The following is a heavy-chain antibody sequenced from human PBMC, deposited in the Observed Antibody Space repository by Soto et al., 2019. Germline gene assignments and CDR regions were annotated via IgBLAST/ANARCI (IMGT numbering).Heavy chain of an antibody. D-gene: IGHD3-3*01. CDR3: ARVGQNYYGMDV. CDR2: LNAGNDNT. J-gene: IGHJ6*02. CDR1: GYTFTTYV. Sequence: ASVKVSCKASGYTFTTYVMHWVRQAPGQRLEWMGWLNAGNDNTEYSRKLQGRVTITRDTSASTVYMELSSLSSEDTAVYYCARVGQNYYGMDVWGQGTTVTVSS. V-gene: IGHV1-3*01.